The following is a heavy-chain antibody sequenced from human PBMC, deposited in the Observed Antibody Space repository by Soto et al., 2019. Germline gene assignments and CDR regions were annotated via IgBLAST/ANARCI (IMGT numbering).Heavy chain of an antibody. V-gene: IGHV2-5*02. J-gene: IGHJ4*02. CDR1: GFSLTSNDVG. CDR3: AHSRYSRSSFDY. CDR2: IYWDDDK. Sequence: SGPTLVNPTQTLTLTCTFSGFSLTSNDVGVGWIRQPPGKALEWLALIYWDDDKRYSPSLKSRLTVTKDTSKNQVVLRMTNMDPVDTAAYYCAHSRYSRSSFDYWGQGTLVTVSS. D-gene: IGHD6-6*01.